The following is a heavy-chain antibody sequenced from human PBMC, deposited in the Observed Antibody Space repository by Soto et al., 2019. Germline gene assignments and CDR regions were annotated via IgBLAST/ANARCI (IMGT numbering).Heavy chain of an antibody. D-gene: IGHD2-15*01. CDR3: EKMVTPNDFDI. CDR2: ISGSGGST. Sequence: GGSLSLSCAASVFTFSSYAMSWVRQAPGKGLEWVSAISGSGGSTYYADSVKGRFTIFRDNSKNTLYLQMNSLRAKDTAVYYCEKMVTPNDFDIWVHGTMFTV. V-gene: IGHV3-23*01. CDR1: VFTFSSYA. J-gene: IGHJ3*02.